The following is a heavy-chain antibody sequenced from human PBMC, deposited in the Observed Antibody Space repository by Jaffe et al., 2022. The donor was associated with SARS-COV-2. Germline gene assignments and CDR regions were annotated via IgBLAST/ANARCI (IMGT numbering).Heavy chain of an antibody. CDR3: ARVMRSYGMATITDAFDI. CDR2: IYTSGST. V-gene: IGHV4-61*02. CDR1: GGSISSGSYY. D-gene: IGHD5-12*01. Sequence: QVQLQESGPGLVKPSQTLSLTCTVSGGSISSGSYYWSWIRQPAGKGLEWIGRIYTSGSTNYNPSLKSRVTISVDTSKNQFSLKLSSVTAADTAVYYCARVMRSYGMATITDAFDIWGQGTMVTVSS. J-gene: IGHJ3*02.